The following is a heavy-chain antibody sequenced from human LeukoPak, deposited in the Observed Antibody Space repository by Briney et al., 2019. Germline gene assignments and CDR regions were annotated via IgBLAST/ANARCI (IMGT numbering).Heavy chain of an antibody. CDR1: GGSISSYY. D-gene: IGHD6-13*01. CDR2: IYYSGST. V-gene: IGHV4-59*01. Sequence: PSETLSLTCTVSGGSISSYYWGWIRQPPGKGLEWIGYIYYSGSTNYNPSLKSRVTISVDTSKNQFSLKLSSVTAADTAVYYCARLQGYSSQDYMDVWGKGTTVTVSS. J-gene: IGHJ6*03. CDR3: ARLQGYSSQDYMDV.